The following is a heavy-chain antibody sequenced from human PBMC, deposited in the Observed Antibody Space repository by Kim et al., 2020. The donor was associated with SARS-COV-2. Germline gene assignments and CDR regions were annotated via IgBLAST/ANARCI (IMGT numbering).Heavy chain of an antibody. Sequence: GESLKIFCKGSGYSFTNSWIGWVRQMPGKGLEWMGIIYPGDSDTRYSPSFQGQVTISADKSISTAYLQWSSLKASDTAIYYCAKHLNYYGSGRYFDYWGQGTLVTVSS. D-gene: IGHD3-10*01. CDR1: GYSFTNSW. CDR2: IYPGDSDT. CDR3: AKHLNYYGSGRYFDY. V-gene: IGHV5-51*01. J-gene: IGHJ4*02.